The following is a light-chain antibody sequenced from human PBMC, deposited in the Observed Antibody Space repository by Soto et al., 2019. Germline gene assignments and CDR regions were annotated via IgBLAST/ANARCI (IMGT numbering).Light chain of an antibody. CDR2: GAS. J-gene: IGKJ2*01. CDR1: QSVSSSY. CDR3: QQYGSSLYT. Sequence: EIVLTQSTGTLSLSPGERATLSCRASQSVSSSYLAWYQQKPGQAPRLLIYGASSSATGIPDRFSGSGSGTDFTLTISRLEPEDFAVYYCQQYGSSLYTFGQGTKLEIK. V-gene: IGKV3-20*01.